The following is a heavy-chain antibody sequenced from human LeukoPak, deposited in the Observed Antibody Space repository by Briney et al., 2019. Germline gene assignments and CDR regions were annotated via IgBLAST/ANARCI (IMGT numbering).Heavy chain of an antibody. D-gene: IGHD1/OR15-1a*01. CDR1: GFTVNANY. CDR2: IYSGDST. V-gene: IGHV3-53*01. CDR3: ARVNKGHYLDC. J-gene: IGHJ4*02. Sequence: GGSLTLSCAAAGFTVNANYVTWVRQAPGKGLECVSVIYSGDSTYYADSVKGRFTISRDNSKNTLYLQMNSLRAEDTAIYYCARVNKGHYLDCWGKGTLVTVSS.